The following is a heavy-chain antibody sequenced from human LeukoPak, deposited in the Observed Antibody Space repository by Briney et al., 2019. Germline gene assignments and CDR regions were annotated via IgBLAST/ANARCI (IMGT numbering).Heavy chain of an antibody. J-gene: IGHJ4*02. CDR1: GYTFTVYY. V-gene: IGHV1-2*02. Sequence: VASVKVSCKASGYTFTVYYMHWVRQASGQGLEYMGWINSNSGGTNYAQKFQGRVTMTRDTSITTAYMELSRLTSDDTAVYYCARDRGDPYSFDYWGQGTMVTVSS. D-gene: IGHD2-21*01. CDR3: ARDRGDPYSFDY. CDR2: INSNSGGT.